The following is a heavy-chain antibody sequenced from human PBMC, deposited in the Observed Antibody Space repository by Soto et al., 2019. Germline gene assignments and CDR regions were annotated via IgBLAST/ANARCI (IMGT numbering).Heavy chain of an antibody. Sequence: EVQLLESGGDLVQPGGSLRLSCAASGFTFSNSAMSWVRQPPGKGLEWVSAISGSGGNTFYADSVKGRFSISRDNSKDTVYLDLNSLRAEDTAVYYCAKDASVLVAARFEYWGQGALVTVSS. D-gene: IGHD2-15*01. CDR2: ISGSGGNT. V-gene: IGHV3-23*01. CDR3: AKDASVLVAARFEY. J-gene: IGHJ4*02. CDR1: GFTFSNSA.